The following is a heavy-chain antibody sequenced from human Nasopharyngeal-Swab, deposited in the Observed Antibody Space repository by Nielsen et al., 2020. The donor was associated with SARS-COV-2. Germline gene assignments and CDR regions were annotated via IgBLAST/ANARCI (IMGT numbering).Heavy chain of an antibody. D-gene: IGHD3-3*01. J-gene: IGHJ4*02. CDR1: GASAPSHSAG. Sequence: SETLSPTFAISGASAPSHSAGGNWIRQPPSKGLEWRGRTLYRSKWYNDYAESAKSRIAVNPDTSKNQFSLQLNSVTPEDTAVYYCARGRDFSFDSWGQGTLVTASS. CDR3: ARGRDFSFDS. CDR2: TLYRSKWYN. V-gene: IGHV6-1*01.